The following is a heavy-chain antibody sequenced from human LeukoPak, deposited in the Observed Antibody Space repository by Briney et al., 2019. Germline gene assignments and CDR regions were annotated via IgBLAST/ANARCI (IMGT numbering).Heavy chain of an antibody. CDR3: AKDLSYYDSSGYFPDRFDP. D-gene: IGHD3-22*01. V-gene: IGHV3-23*01. CDR2: ISGSGGST. J-gene: IGHJ5*02. CDR1: GFTFSSYA. Sequence: GGSLRLSCAASGFTFSSYAMSWVRQAPGKGLEWVSAISGSGGSTYYADSVKGRFTISRDNSKNTLYLQMNSLRAEDTAVYYCAKDLSYYDSSGYFPDRFDPWGQGTLVTVSS.